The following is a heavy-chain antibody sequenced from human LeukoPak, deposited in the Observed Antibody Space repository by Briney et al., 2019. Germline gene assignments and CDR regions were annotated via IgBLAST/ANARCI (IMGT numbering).Heavy chain of an antibody. D-gene: IGHD1-26*01. CDR2: ISSSSSYI. CDR3: ARGVGATTGFDY. Sequence: GGSLRLSCAASGFTFSSYSMNWVRQAPGKGLEWVSSISSSSSYIYYADSVKGRFTISRDNAKNSLYLQMNSLRAEDTAVYYCARGVGATTGFDYWGQGTLVTVSS. J-gene: IGHJ4*02. V-gene: IGHV3-21*01. CDR1: GFTFSSYS.